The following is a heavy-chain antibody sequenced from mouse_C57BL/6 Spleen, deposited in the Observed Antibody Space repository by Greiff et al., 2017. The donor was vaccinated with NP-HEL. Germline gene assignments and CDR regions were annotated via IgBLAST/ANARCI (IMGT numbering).Heavy chain of an antibody. D-gene: IGHD2-3*01. CDR2: IYPGDGDT. V-gene: IGHV1-80*01. CDR3: ARAIYDGYFLGY. Sequence: QVQLKQSGAELVKPGASVKISCKASGYAFSSYWMNWVKQRPGKGLEWIGQIYPGDGDTNYNGKFKGKATLTADKSSSTAYMQLSSLTSEDSAVYFCARAIYDGYFLGYWGQGTTLTVSS. CDR1: GYAFSSYW. J-gene: IGHJ2*01.